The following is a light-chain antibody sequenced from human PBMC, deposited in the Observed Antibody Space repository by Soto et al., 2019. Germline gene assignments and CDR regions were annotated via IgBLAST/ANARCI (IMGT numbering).Light chain of an antibody. V-gene: IGLV1-51*02. CDR3: GTWDNSLSAYV. Sequence: QSVLTQPPSVSAAPGQKVTISCSGSSSNIGNNYVSWYQQLPGTAPKLLIYENNKRPSGIPDRFSGSKSGTSATLGITGLQTGDEADYYCGTWDNSLSAYVFGTGTKVTVL. CDR1: SSNIGNNY. CDR2: ENN. J-gene: IGLJ1*01.